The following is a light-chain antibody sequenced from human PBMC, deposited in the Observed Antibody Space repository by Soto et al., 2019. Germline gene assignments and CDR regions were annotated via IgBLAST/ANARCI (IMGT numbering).Light chain of an antibody. CDR3: SSYTRRTTRV. Sequence: QSVLTQPASVSGYPGQSITISCTGTSSDVGGYKFVSWYQQLPGKAPKLMIYEVSNRPSGVSNRFSGSKSGNTASLTISGLQAEDEVDYYCSSYTRRTTRVFGGGTKLTVL. CDR1: SSDVGGYKF. CDR2: EVS. J-gene: IGLJ3*02. V-gene: IGLV2-14*01.